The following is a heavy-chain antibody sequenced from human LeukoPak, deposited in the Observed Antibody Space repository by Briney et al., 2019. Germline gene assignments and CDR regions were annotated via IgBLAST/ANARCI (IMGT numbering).Heavy chain of an antibody. CDR3: ARAPVLRFLEGFFDY. D-gene: IGHD3-3*01. CDR1: GGSISSSNW. V-gene: IGHV4-4*02. J-gene: IGHJ4*02. Sequence: TSETLSLTCAVSGGSISSSNWWSWVRQPPGKGLEWIGEIYHSGSTNYNPSLKSRVTISVDTSKNQFSLKLSSVTAADTAVYYCARAPVLRFLEGFFDYWGQGTLVTVSS. CDR2: IYHSGST.